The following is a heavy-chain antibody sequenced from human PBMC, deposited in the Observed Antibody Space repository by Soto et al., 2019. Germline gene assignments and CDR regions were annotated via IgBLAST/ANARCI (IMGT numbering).Heavy chain of an antibody. J-gene: IGHJ5*02. CDR3: ARDRRSFRWSDP. CDR1: GFTFSSYG. CDR2: IWYDGSNK. V-gene: IGHV3-33*01. D-gene: IGHD2-21*01. Sequence: QVPLVESGGGVVQPGRSLRLSCAASGFTFSSYGMHWVRQAPGKGLEWVAVIWYDGSNKYYADSVKGRFTISRDNSTTTMDLQMHGLRAEDTAVYYCARDRRSFRWSDPWGQGTLVTASS.